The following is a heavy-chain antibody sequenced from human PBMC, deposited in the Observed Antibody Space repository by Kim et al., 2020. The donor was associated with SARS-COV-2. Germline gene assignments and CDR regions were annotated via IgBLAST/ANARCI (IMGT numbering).Heavy chain of an antibody. CDR1: GGSISSYY. CDR2: IYYSGST. V-gene: IGHV4-59*01. CDR3: ARGRSGYDDNDAFDI. D-gene: IGHD5-12*01. Sequence: SETLSLTCTVSGGSISSYYWSWIRQPPGKGLEWIGYIYYSGSTNYNPSLKSRVTISVDTSKNQFSLKLSSVTAADTAVYYCARGRSGYDDNDAFDIWGQGTMVTVSS. J-gene: IGHJ3*02.